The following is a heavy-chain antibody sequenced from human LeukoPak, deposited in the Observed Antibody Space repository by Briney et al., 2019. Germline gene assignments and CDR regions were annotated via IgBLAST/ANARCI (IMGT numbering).Heavy chain of an antibody. CDR2: MNPNSGNT. CDR3: AKEMTTVTTFSLDY. J-gene: IGHJ4*02. Sequence: GASVKVSCKASGYTFTSYDINWVRQATGQGLEWMGWMNPNSGNTGYAQKFQGRVTMTRNTSISTAYMELSSLRSEDTAVYYCAKEMTTVTTFSLDYWGQGTLVTVSS. V-gene: IGHV1-8*01. D-gene: IGHD4-17*01. CDR1: GYTFTSYD.